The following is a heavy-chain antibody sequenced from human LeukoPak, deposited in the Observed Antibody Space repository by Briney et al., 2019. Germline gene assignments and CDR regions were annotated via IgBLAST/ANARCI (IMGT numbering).Heavy chain of an antibody. Sequence: GGSLGLSCAASGFTFSSYAMSWVRQAPGKGLEWVSAISGSGGSTYYADSVKGRFTISRDDAKNMLVLQMNSLRGEDTAVYHCVRGGPSTWFWGQGTLVTVSS. CDR1: GFTFSSYA. D-gene: IGHD3-22*01. J-gene: IGHJ4*02. CDR3: VRGGPSTWF. V-gene: IGHV3-23*01. CDR2: ISGSGGST.